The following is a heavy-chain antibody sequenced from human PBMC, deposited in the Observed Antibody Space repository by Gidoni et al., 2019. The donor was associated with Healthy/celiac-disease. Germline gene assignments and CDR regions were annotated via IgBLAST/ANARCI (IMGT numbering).Heavy chain of an antibody. D-gene: IGHD3-16*02. J-gene: IGHJ6*02. CDR3: ASRYIRNYYGMDV. V-gene: IGHV3-48*02. Sequence: EVQLVESGGGLVQPGGSLRLSCAASGFTFSSYSLNWVRQAPGKGLEWVSYISSSSSTIYYADSVKGRFTISRDNAKNSLYLQMNSLRDEDTAVYYWASRYIRNYYGMDVWGQGTTVTVSS. CDR2: ISSSSSTI. CDR1: GFTFSSYS.